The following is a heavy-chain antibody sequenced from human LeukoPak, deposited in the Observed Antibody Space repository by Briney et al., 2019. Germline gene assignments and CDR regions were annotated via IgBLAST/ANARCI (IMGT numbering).Heavy chain of an antibody. V-gene: IGHV4-39*07. CDR2: IYYSGST. CDR1: GGSISSSSYY. D-gene: IGHD3-10*01. Sequence: PSETLSLTCTVSGGSISSSSYYWGWIRQPPGKGLEWIGSIYYSGSTYYNPSLKSRVTISVDTSKNQFSLKLSSVTAADTAVYYCARVNPVMGVTMPNWGQGTLVTVSS. CDR3: ARVNPVMGVTMPN. J-gene: IGHJ4*02.